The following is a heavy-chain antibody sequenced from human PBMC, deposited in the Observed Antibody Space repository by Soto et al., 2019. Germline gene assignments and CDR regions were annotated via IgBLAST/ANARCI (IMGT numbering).Heavy chain of an antibody. Sequence: TSETLSLTCAVYGGSFSGYYWSWIRQPPGKGLEWIGEINHSGSTNYNPSLKSRVTISVDTSKNQFSLKLSSVTAADTAVYYCARAYYDFWSGSPFDYWGPGTLVTVSS. CDR1: GGSFSGYY. D-gene: IGHD3-3*01. CDR2: INHSGST. J-gene: IGHJ4*02. V-gene: IGHV4-34*01. CDR3: ARAYYDFWSGSPFDY.